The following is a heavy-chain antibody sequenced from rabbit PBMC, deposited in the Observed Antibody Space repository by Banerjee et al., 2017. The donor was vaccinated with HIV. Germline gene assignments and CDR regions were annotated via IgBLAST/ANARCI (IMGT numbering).Heavy chain of an antibody. J-gene: IGHJ4*01. CDR2: IYVGVSGST. D-gene: IGHD1-1*01. V-gene: IGHV1S40*01. CDR3: ARGSNGWCVEL. CDR1: GFSFSSSYW. Sequence: QSLEESGGDLVKPGASLTLTCTASGFSFSSSYWICWVRQAPGKGLEWIACIYVGVSGSTYYANWAKGRFTISKTSSTTVTLQMTSLTAADTATYFCARGSNGWCVELWGQGTLVTVS.